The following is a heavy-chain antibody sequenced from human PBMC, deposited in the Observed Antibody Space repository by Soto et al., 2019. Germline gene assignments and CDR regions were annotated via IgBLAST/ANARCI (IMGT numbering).Heavy chain of an antibody. CDR2: ISRSGDST. J-gene: IGHJ4*02. V-gene: IGHV3-23*01. CDR3: ARMVPGTWFLNC. Sequence: GGSLRLSCAASDFTFSSYAMTWVRRAPEKGLEWVSSISRSGDSTFYTDSVKGRFTISRDNSKNTLYLQMNSLRVEDTAVYFCARMVPGTWFLNCWGQGTLVTVSS. CDR1: DFTFSSYA. D-gene: IGHD2-8*01.